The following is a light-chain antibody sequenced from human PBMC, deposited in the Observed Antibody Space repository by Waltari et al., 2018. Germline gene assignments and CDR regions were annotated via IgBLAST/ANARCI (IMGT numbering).Light chain of an antibody. CDR2: DAS. CDR1: QSVGGN. Sequence: EIVMTQSPATLSVSPGERATLSCRASQSVGGNLAWYQQKPGQAPRLLLYDASTRATGIPARFSGSGSGTEFTLTISSLQSEDFAVYYCQQYNNWPPWTFGQGTKVEIK. V-gene: IGKV3-15*01. CDR3: QQYNNWPPWT. J-gene: IGKJ1*01.